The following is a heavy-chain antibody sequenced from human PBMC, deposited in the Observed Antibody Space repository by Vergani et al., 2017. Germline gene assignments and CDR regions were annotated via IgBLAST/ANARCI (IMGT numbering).Heavy chain of an antibody. V-gene: IGHV1-58*02. D-gene: IGHD3-16*02. Sequence: QMQLVQSGPEVKKPGTSVKVSCQASGFTFTSSAMQWVRQARGQRLEWIGLIVVGSGNTNYAQKFQERDTITRDMSTSTAYMELSSLRSEDTAVYYCAALVEGGVIVGDYWGQGTLVTVSS. CDR3: AALVEGGVIVGDY. CDR1: GFTFTSSA. J-gene: IGHJ4*02. CDR2: IVVGSGNT.